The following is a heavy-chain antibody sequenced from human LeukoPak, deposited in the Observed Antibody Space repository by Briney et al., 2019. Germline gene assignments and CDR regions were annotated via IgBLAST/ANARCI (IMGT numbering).Heavy chain of an antibody. Sequence: GGSLRLSCAASGFTFSSYAMSWVRQAPGKGLEWVSVISGSGYITYHADSVKGRFTISRDNAKNTLYLQMNSLRAEDTAVYYCARTGELRYFDWSDAFDIWGQGTMVTVSS. CDR1: GFTFSSYA. D-gene: IGHD3-9*01. V-gene: IGHV3-23*01. CDR3: ARTGELRYFDWSDAFDI. J-gene: IGHJ3*02. CDR2: ISGSGYIT.